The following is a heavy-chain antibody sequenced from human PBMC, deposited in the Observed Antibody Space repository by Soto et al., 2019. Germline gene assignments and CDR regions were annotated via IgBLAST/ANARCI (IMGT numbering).Heavy chain of an antibody. CDR3: ARQIYDSDTGPNFQYYFDS. D-gene: IGHD3-22*01. CDR2: IDPSDSKT. CDR1: GYSFAGYW. Sequence: GESLKISCKGSGYSFAGYWITWVRQKPGKGLEWMGRIDPSDSKTYYSPSFRGHVTISVTKSITTVFLQWSSLRASDTAMYYCARQIYDSDTGPNFQYYFDSWGQGTPVTVSS. J-gene: IGHJ4*02. V-gene: IGHV5-10-1*01.